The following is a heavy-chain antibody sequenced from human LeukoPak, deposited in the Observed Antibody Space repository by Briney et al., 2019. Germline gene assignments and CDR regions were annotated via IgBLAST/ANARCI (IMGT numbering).Heavy chain of an antibody. CDR2: IYPGDSDT. CDR1: GYSFTSYW. CDR3: ARRAYCSSTSCRYFDY. D-gene: IGHD2-2*01. Sequence: GESLKISCKGSGYSFTSYWIGWARQMPGKGLEWMGIIYPGDSDTRYSPSFQGQVTILVDKSISTAYLQWSSLKASDTAMYYCARRAYCSSTSCRYFDYWGQGALVTVSS. V-gene: IGHV5-51*01. J-gene: IGHJ4*02.